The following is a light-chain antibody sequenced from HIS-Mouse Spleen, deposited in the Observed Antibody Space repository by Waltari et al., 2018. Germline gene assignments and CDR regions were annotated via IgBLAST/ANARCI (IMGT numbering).Light chain of an antibody. J-gene: IGLJ1*01. CDR1: SGSIASNY. CDR2: EDN. Sequence: NFMLTQPNSVSESPGKTVTISCTRSSGSIASNYVQWYQQRPGRAPTTVIYEDNQRPSGVPARFSCSIDCSSNADSLTLSGLKTEDEADYYCQSYDSSNYLFGTGTKVTVL. V-gene: IGLV6-57*04. CDR3: QSYDSSNYL.